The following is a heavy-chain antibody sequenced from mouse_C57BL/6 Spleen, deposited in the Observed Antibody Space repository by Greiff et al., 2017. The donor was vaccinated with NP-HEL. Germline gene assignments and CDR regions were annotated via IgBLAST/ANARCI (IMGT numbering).Heavy chain of an antibody. V-gene: IGHV1-82*01. CDR1: GYAFSSSW. D-gene: IGHD3-2*01. CDR3: ARDLDSFHG. Sequence: QVQLQQSGPELVKPGASVKISCKASGYAFSSSWMNWVKQRPGKGLEWIGRIYPGDGDTNYNGKFKGKATLTADKSSSTAYMQLSSLTSEDSAVYFCARDLDSFHGWGQGTLVTVSS. CDR2: IYPGDGDT. J-gene: IGHJ3*01.